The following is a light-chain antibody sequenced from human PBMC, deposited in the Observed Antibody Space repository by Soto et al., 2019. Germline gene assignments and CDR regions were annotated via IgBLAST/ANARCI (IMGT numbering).Light chain of an antibody. J-gene: IGKJ3*01. V-gene: IGKV3-20*01. CDR1: QSVSSN. CDR3: QQYGSSPFT. Sequence: EIVFTQSPGTLSLSPGERATLSCRASQSVSSNLAWYQQKPGQAPRLIIHGASRRATDIPDRFSGSGSGADFTLTINTLEPEDFAAYYCQQYGSSPFTFGPGTKVDI. CDR2: GAS.